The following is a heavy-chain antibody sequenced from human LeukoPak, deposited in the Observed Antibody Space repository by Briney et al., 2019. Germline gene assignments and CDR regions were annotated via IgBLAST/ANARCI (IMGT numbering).Heavy chain of an antibody. D-gene: IGHD2-2*01. J-gene: IGHJ4*02. CDR2: ISGSAEKT. CDR1: GFTFSRTA. V-gene: IGHV3-23*01. CDR3: AKESSSTSCLDY. Sequence: PGGSLRLSCAGSGFTFSRTAMSWGGQGPGKGVEWVSAISGSAEKTNYADSVKGRFTISRDNSKNTLYLQMKSLTAGDTAVYYCAKESSSTSCLDYWGQGTLVTVSS.